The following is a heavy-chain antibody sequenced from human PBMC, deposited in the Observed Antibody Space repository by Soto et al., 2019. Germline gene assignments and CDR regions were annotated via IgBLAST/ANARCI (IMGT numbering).Heavy chain of an antibody. Sequence: PSETLSLTCTVSGGSISSYYWSWIRQPPGKGLEWIGYIYYSGSTNYNPSLKSRVTISVDTSKNQISLQLNSVTPEDTAVYYCARDRLRNGRTGYYFDYWGQGSLVTVSS. CDR3: ARDRLRNGRTGYYFDY. J-gene: IGHJ4*02. CDR1: GGSISSYY. CDR2: IYYSGST. D-gene: IGHD1-1*01. V-gene: IGHV4-59*12.